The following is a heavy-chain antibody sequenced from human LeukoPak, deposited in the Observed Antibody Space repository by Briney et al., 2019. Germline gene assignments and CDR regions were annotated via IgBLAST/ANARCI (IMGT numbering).Heavy chain of an antibody. J-gene: IGHJ4*02. CDR2: IGSSGRPT. CDR1: GFTFSGYS. Sequence: TGGSLRLSCAASGFTFSGYSMNWVRQAPGTGLEWISYIGSSGRPTFYADSVKGRFTISRDNSKNTLYLQMNSLRAEDTAVYYCAKVNGGYEGVHWGQGTLVTVSS. V-gene: IGHV3-48*01. CDR3: AKVNGGYEGVH. D-gene: IGHD5-12*01.